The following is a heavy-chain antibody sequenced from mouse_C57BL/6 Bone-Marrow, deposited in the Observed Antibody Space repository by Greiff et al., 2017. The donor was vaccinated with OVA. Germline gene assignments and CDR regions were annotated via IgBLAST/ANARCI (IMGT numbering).Heavy chain of an antibody. CDR3: ARRVTTVVGFDY. CDR2: IYPGDGDT. CDR1: GYAFSSYW. Sequence: QVQLKESGAELVKPGASVKISCKASGYAFSSYWMNWVKQRPGKGLEWIGQIYPGDGDTNYNGKFKGKATLTADKSSSTAYMQLSSLTSEDSAVYFCARRVTTVVGFDYWGQGTTLTVSS. D-gene: IGHD1-1*01. V-gene: IGHV1-80*01. J-gene: IGHJ2*01.